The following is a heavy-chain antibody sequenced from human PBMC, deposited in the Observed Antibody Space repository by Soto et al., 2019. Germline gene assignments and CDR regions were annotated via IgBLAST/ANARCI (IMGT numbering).Heavy chain of an antibody. V-gene: IGHV3-53*01. D-gene: IGHD6-13*01. J-gene: IGHJ4*02. CDR1: GFTVSSNY. Sequence: GGSLRLSCAASGFTVSSNYMSWVRQAPGEGLEWVSVIYSGGSTYYADSVKGRFTISRDNSKNTLYLQMNSLRAEDTAVYYWARGIAAAGARYDYWGQGTLVTVSS. CDR2: IYSGGST. CDR3: ARGIAAAGARYDY.